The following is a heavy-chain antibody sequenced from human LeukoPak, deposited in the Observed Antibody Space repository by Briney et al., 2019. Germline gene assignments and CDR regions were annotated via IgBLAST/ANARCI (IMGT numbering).Heavy chain of an antibody. CDR2: IYYSGST. V-gene: IGHV4-59*08. D-gene: IGHD3-22*01. Sequence: PSETLSLTCTVSGGSISSYYWSWIRQPPGKGLEWIGYIYYSGSTNYNPSLKSRVTISVDTSKNQFSLKLSSVTAADTAVYYCARQRAHYYDSSGNTNWGQGTLVTVSS. CDR3: ARQRAHYYDSSGNTN. J-gene: IGHJ4*02. CDR1: GGSISSYY.